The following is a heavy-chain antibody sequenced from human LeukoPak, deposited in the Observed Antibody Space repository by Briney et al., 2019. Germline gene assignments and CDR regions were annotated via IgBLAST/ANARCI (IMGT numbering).Heavy chain of an antibody. CDR3: ARLRYSSSWYAREYYFGY. V-gene: IGHV4-39*01. J-gene: IGHJ4*02. Sequence: SETLSLTCTVSGGSISSSSYYWGWIRQPPGKGLEWIGSIYYSGSTYYNPSLKSRVTISVDTSKNQFSLKLSSVTAADTAVYYCARLRYSSSWYAREYYFGYWGQGTLVTVSS. D-gene: IGHD6-13*01. CDR1: GGSISSSSYY. CDR2: IYYSGST.